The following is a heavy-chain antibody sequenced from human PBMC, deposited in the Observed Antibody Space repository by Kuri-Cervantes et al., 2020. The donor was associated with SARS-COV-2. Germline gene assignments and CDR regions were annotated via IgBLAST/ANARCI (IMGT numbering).Heavy chain of an antibody. Sequence: SETLSLTCAVSGGSISSGYYWGWIRQPPGKGLEWIGSIYHSGSTYYNPSLKSRVTISVDTSKNQFSLKLSSVTAADTAVYYCARRWSLVGATFFDYWGQGTLVTVSS. CDR3: ARRWSLVGATFFDY. D-gene: IGHD1-26*01. V-gene: IGHV4-38-2*01. J-gene: IGHJ4*02. CDR1: GGSISSGYY. CDR2: IYHSGST.